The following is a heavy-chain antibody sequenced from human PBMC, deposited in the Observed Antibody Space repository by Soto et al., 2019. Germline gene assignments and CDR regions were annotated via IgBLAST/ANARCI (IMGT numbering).Heavy chain of an antibody. CDR3: ARVPAEIPPIPHADY. CDR2: IYPGDSDT. Sequence: PGESLKISCKGSGYSFTSYWIGWVRQMPGKGLEWMGIIYPGDSDTRYSPSFQGQVTISADKSISTAYLQWSSLKASDTAMYYCARVPAEIPPIPHADYWGQGTLVTVSS. D-gene: IGHD2-2*01. CDR1: GYSFTSYW. J-gene: IGHJ4*02. V-gene: IGHV5-51*01.